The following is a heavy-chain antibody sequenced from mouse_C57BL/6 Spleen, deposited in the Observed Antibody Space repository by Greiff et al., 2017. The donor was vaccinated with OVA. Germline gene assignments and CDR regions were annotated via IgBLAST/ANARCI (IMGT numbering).Heavy chain of an antibody. V-gene: IGHV1-53*01. Sequence: QVHVKQPGTELVKPGASVKLSCKASGYTFTSYWMHWVKQRPGQGLEWIGNINPSNGGTNYNEKFKSKATLTVDKSSSTAYMQLSSLTSEDSAVYYCARGNSSGFYAMDYWGQGTSVTVSS. J-gene: IGHJ4*01. D-gene: IGHD3-2*02. CDR3: ARGNSSGFYAMDY. CDR1: GYTFTSYW. CDR2: INPSNGGT.